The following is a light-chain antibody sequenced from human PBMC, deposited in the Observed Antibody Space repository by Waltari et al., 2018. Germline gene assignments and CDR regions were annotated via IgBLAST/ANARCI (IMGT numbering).Light chain of an antibody. CDR2: EVG. CDR3: SSYTGSSTWV. V-gene: IGLV2-14*01. J-gene: IGLJ3*02. Sequence: QSALTQPASVSGSPGQSITISCTGTSSDVGGYDYVSWYQQHPGKAPKLMMYEVGGRPAGFCDRFSGSKSGATASLTSSGRQAEDEADYDGSSYTGSSTWVFGGGTKLTVL. CDR1: SSDVGGYDY.